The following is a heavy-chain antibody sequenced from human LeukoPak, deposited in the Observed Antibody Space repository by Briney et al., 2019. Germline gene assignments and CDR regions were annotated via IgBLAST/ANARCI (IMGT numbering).Heavy chain of an antibody. CDR2: ISSSSSYI. CDR3: ARDGPRFRGPTFLHAFDI. J-gene: IGHJ3*02. Sequence: GGSLRLSCAASGFTFSSYSMNWVRQAPGKGLEWVSSISSSSSYIYYADSVKGRFTISRDNAKNSLYLQMNSLRAEDTAVYYCARDGPRFRGPTFLHAFDIWGQGTMVTVSS. CDR1: GFTFSSYS. V-gene: IGHV3-21*01. D-gene: IGHD3-10*01.